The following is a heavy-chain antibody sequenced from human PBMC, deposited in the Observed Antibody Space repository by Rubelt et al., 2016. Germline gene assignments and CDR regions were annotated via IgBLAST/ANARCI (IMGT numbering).Heavy chain of an antibody. Sequence: GTYYNPSLKSRVTISVDTSKNQFSLKLSSVTAADTAVYYCARSEREVDYWGQGTLVTVSS. CDR3: ARSEREVDY. D-gene: IGHD1-14*01. J-gene: IGHJ4*02. CDR2: GT. V-gene: IGHV4-30-2*04.